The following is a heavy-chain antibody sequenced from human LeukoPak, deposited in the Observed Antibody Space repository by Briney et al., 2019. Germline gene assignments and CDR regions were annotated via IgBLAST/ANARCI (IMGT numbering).Heavy chain of an antibody. CDR3: ARENGYSYGHFDY. J-gene: IGHJ4*02. CDR1: GGTFSSYA. V-gene: IGHV1-69*06. CDR2: IIPIFGTA. Sequence: SVKVSCKASGGTFSSYAISWVRQAPGQGLEWMGGIIPIFGTANYAQKFQGRVTITADKSTSTAYMELSSLRAEDTAVYYCARENGYSYGHFDYWGQGTLVTVSS. D-gene: IGHD5-18*01.